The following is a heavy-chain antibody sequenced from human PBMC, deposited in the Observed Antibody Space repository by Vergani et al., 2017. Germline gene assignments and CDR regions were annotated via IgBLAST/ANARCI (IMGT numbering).Heavy chain of an antibody. V-gene: IGHV2-26*01. J-gene: IGHJ2*01. CDR3: ARFLPGSITIFGVVIYGYFDL. CDR2: IFSNDEK. CDR1: GFSLSNARMG. Sequence: QVTLKESGPVLVKPTETPTLTCTVPGFSLSNARMGVSWIRQPPGKALEWLAHIFSNDEKSYSTSLKRRLTLSKDTSKSQVVLTMINMGPVYTATYCCARFLPGSITIFGVVIYGYFDLWGRGTLVTVSS. D-gene: IGHD3-3*01.